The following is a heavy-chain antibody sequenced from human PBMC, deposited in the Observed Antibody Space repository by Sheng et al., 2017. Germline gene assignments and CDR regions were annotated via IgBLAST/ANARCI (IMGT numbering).Heavy chain of an antibody. D-gene: IGHD2-21*01. V-gene: IGHV4-61*01. Sequence: QVQLQESGPGLVKPSETLSLTCTVSGGSVSSGSYYWSWIRQPPGKGLEWIGYIYYTGSTNYNPSLKSRVTISVDTSKNQFSLKLSSVTAADTAMYYCARDIADWDYFDYWGQGTLVTVSP. CDR3: ARDIADWDYFDY. CDR2: IYYTGST. J-gene: IGHJ4*02. CDR1: GGSVSSGSYY.